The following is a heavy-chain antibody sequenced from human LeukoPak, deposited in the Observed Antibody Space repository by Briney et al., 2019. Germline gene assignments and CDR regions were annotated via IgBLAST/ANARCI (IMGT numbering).Heavy chain of an antibody. CDR3: ARGLTYGDFDY. V-gene: IGHV3-53*01. J-gene: IGHJ4*02. D-gene: IGHD4-17*01. Sequence: PGGSLRLSCAASGFTFSSYSMNWVRQAPGKGLEWVSVIYSGGSTYYADSVKGRFTISRDNSKNTLYLQMNSLRAEDTAVYYCARGLTYGDFDYWGQGTLVTVSS. CDR2: IYSGGST. CDR1: GFTFSSYS.